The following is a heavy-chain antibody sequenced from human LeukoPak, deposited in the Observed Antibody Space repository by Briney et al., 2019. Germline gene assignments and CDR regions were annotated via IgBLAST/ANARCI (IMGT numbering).Heavy chain of an antibody. CDR2: ISPNGDTT. CDR3: VKGGQQQWVRIWLDP. V-gene: IGHV3-64D*09. J-gene: IGHJ5*02. Sequence: PGGSLRLSCAASGFTFSTYSMHWVRQTPGKGLEHVSAISPNGDTTDYAASVKGRFTISRENSKNTLYLQMSSLRAEDTAVYYCVKGGQQQWVRIWLDPWGQGTLVTVSS. D-gene: IGHD6-13*01. CDR1: GFTFSTYS.